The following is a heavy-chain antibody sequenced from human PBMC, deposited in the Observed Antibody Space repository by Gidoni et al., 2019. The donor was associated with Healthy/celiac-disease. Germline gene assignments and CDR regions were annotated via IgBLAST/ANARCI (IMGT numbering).Heavy chain of an antibody. J-gene: IGHJ6*02. CDR3: ARSDCSSTSCTYYYYYGMDV. V-gene: IGHV1-3*01. CDR2: INAGNGNT. CDR1: GYTFTSYA. Sequence: QVQLVQSGAEVKKPGASVKVSCQASGYTFTSYAMHWVRQAPGQRLEWVGWINAGNGNTKYSQKFQGRVTITRDTSASTAYMELSSLRSEDTAVYYCARSDCSSTSCTYYYYYGMDVWGQGTTVTVSS. D-gene: IGHD2-2*01.